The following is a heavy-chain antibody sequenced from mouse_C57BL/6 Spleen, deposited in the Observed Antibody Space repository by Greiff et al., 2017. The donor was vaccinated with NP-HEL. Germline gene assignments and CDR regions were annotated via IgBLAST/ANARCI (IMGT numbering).Heavy chain of an antibody. CDR1: GFTFSSYT. CDR2: ISGGGGNT. Sequence: EVKLVESGGGLVKPGGSLKLSCAASGFTFSSYTMSWVRQTPEKRLEWVATISGGGGNTYYPDSVKGRFTISRDNAKNTLYLQMSSLRSEDTALYYCARQGGRYYAMDYWGQGTSVTVSS. D-gene: IGHD3-3*01. J-gene: IGHJ4*01. CDR3: ARQGGRYYAMDY. V-gene: IGHV5-9*01.